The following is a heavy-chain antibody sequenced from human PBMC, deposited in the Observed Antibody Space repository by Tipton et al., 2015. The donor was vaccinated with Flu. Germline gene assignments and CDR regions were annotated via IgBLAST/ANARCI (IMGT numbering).Heavy chain of an antibody. Sequence: LRLSCTVSGDSINNYYWSWIRQPPGKGLEWLGYIYYTGSTNYSPSLKSRVTISLDTSENQLSLKLNSMTAADTAVYYCARVNRGFFDYWDQGTLVTVSS. D-gene: IGHD1/OR15-1a*01. CDR2: IYYTGST. CDR3: ARVNRGFFDY. CDR1: GDSINNYY. J-gene: IGHJ4*02. V-gene: IGHV4-59*01.